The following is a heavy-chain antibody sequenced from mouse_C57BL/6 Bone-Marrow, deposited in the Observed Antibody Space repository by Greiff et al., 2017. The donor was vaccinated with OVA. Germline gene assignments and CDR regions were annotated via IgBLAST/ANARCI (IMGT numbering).Heavy chain of an antibody. D-gene: IGHD1-1*01. CDR2: IDPSDSYT. Sequence: QVQLQQPGAELVRPGTSVKLSCKASGYTFTSYWMHWVKQRPGQGLEWIGVIDPSDSYTNYNQKFKGKATLTVDTSSSTAYMQLSSLTSEDSAVYYCARRQGVALYYFDYWGQGTTLTVSS. CDR1: GYTFTSYW. J-gene: IGHJ2*01. CDR3: ARRQGVALYYFDY. V-gene: IGHV1-59*01.